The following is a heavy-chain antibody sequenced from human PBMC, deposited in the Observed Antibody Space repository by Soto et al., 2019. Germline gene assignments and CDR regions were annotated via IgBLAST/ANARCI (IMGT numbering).Heavy chain of an antibody. D-gene: IGHD1-1*01. V-gene: IGHV1-18*01. CDR2: ISAHNGNT. J-gene: IGHJ4*02. Sequence: QVHLVQSGAEVKKPGASVKVSCKGSGYAFTTYGITWVRQAPGQGLEWMGWISAHNGNTNYAQKLQGRVTVTRDTSTRTAYMELRRLRSDDTAVYYCARGRYGDYWGQGALVTVSS. CDR3: ARGRYGDY. CDR1: GYAFTTYG.